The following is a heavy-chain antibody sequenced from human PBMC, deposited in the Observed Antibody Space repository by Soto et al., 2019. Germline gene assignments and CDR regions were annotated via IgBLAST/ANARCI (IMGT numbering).Heavy chain of an antibody. Sequence: QVKLQESGRGLVKPSETLSLSCTVSGGSLGDVYWTWIRQPPGEEMERIGYISTTGVTNYSPSLKSRVTMSTDTSKNQFSLNLSSVTAADPAIYFCARHGGDVVMVRDWGQGIQVTVSS. V-gene: IGHV4-59*08. J-gene: IGHJ4*02. CDR3: ARHGGDVVMVRD. D-gene: IGHD2-21*01. CDR2: ISTTGVT. CDR1: GGSLGDVY.